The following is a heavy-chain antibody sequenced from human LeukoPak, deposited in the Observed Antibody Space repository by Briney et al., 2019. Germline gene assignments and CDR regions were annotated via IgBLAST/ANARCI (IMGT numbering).Heavy chain of an antibody. CDR2: IHSDGSST. CDR1: GFTFSRYW. J-gene: IGHJ1*01. V-gene: IGHV3-74*01. Sequence: SGGSLGLSCAASGFTFSRYWMHWVRQAPGKGLVWVSRIHSDGSSTYYADSVKGRFSISRDNARNTVYLQMNGLRAEDSAIYYCAREGLGYSYTNWGQGTLVSVSS. CDR3: AREGLGYSYTN. D-gene: IGHD5-18*01.